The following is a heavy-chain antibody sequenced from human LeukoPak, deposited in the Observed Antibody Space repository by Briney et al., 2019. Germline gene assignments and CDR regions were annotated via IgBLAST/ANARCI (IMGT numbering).Heavy chain of an antibody. V-gene: IGHV4-59*01. Sequence: PSETLSLTCTVSGGSITTYDWSCSWVRQPPGRGLDGIGYMSYSGSTSYNPSLESRVTRTVDTYENQFSLKLSSVTAADTAVYHCVSFPYSGYFDHWGRGILVTVSS. CDR3: VSFPYSGYFDH. CDR2: MSYSGST. D-gene: IGHD1-26*01. CDR1: GGSITTYD. J-gene: IGHJ4*02.